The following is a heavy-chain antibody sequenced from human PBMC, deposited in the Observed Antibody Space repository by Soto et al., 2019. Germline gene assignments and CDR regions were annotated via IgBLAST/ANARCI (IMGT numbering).Heavy chain of an antibody. CDR2: INPSGGRT. CDR3: ARGPTLGGSPYYFDF. D-gene: IGHD3-16*01. Sequence: QVQLVQSGAEVKKPGASVKVSCKASGFMFTNYYLRWVRQAPGQGPEWMGIINPSGGRTTYAQKFQGRVSMAWDTSSSTVYMELSALRSDDTAVYYCARGPTLGGSPYYFDFWSQRIVVTVS. CDR1: GFMFTNYY. V-gene: IGHV1-46*01. J-gene: IGHJ4*02.